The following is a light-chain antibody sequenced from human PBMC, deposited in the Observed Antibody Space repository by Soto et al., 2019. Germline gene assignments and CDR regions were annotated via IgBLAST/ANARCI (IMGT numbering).Light chain of an antibody. CDR3: QQYGSSGT. CDR1: QSVSRK. V-gene: IGKV3-20*01. CDR2: GAS. Sequence: SSANGCVFTGEGATLSCRASQSVSRKFVWYQQTPGKAPRLLIYGASNRATGIPDRFSGSGSGTDFTLTISRLEPEDFAVYYCQQYGSSGTFGQGTKVDIK. J-gene: IGKJ1*01.